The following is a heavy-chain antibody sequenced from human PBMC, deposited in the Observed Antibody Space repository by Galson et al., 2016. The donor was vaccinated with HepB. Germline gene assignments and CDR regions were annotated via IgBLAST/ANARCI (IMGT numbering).Heavy chain of an antibody. CDR3: ARDQSPTGFGGTYGMDV. D-gene: IGHD3-16*01. V-gene: IGHV1-18*04. CDR1: GYSFTSYG. Sequence: SVKVSCKASGYSFTSYGMSWVRQAPGQGLEWMGWINAYNGKTKYAQRVQGRVTMTTDTSTSTVYIELRSLRSDDTAVYYCARDQSPTGFGGTYGMDVWGQGTTVTVSS. CDR2: INAYNGKT. J-gene: IGHJ6*02.